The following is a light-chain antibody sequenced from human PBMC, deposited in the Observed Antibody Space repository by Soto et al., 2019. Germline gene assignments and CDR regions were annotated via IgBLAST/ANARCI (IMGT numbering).Light chain of an antibody. CDR1: QSINTY. J-gene: IGKJ4*01. Sequence: DIQMTQSPSSLSASVGDRVTITCRASQSINTYLNWYQQKPGKAPELLIYAASSFQSGVPSRFSGGGSGTDFPLTSSSLQPEKFATYYFQQSFSTPRTFGGGTKVEIK. CDR2: AAS. V-gene: IGKV1-39*01. CDR3: QQSFSTPRT.